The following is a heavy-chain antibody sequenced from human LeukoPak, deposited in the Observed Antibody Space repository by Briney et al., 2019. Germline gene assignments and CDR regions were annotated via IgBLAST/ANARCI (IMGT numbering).Heavy chain of an antibody. CDR3: ARDIRGDWFDP. Sequence: GGSLRLSCAASGFTVSSNYMSWVRQAPGKGLEWVSVIYSGGSTYYADSVKGRFTISRDNSKNTLYLQMNSPRAEDTAVYYCARDIRGDWFDPWGQGTLVTVSS. J-gene: IGHJ5*02. CDR2: IYSGGST. D-gene: IGHD2-15*01. CDR1: GFTVSSNY. V-gene: IGHV3-66*02.